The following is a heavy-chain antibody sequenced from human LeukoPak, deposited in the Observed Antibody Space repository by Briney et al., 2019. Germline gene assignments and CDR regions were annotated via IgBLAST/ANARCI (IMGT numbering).Heavy chain of an antibody. V-gene: IGHV4-59*01. CDR2: IYYSGST. Sequence: PSETLSLTCTVSGGSISSYYWSWIRQPPGKGLEWIGYIYYSGSTNYNPSLKSRVTISVDTSKNQFSLKLSSVTAADTAVYYCATLASGRSRIAAAGADYWGQGTLVTVSS. J-gene: IGHJ4*02. D-gene: IGHD6-13*01. CDR3: ATLASGRSRIAAAGADY. CDR1: GGSISSYY.